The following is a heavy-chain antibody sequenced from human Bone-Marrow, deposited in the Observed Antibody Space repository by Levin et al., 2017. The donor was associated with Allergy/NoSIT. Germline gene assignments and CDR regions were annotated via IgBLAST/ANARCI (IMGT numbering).Heavy chain of an antibody. Sequence: GGSLRLSCAASGFTFSSYAMHWVRQAPGKGLEWVAVISYDGSNKYYADSVKGRFTISRDNSKNTLYLQMNSLRAEDTAVYYCARDLSLRYDILTGYYTGGFDYWGQGTLVTVSS. CDR3: ARDLSLRYDILTGYYTGGFDY. CDR1: GFTFSSYA. D-gene: IGHD3-9*01. CDR2: ISYDGSNK. V-gene: IGHV3-30-3*01. J-gene: IGHJ4*02.